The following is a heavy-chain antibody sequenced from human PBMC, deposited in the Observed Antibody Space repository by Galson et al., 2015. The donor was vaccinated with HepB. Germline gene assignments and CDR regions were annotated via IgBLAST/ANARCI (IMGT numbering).Heavy chain of an antibody. CDR1: GYTFTSYG. CDR3: ARARYSTSPPDY. J-gene: IGHJ4*02. V-gene: IGHV1-18*01. D-gene: IGHD6-6*01. CDR2: ISVYNGNT. Sequence: SVKVSCKASGYTFTSYGITWVRQAPGQGLEWMGWISVYNGNTNYAQKVQGRVTMTTDTSTSTAYRELTSLRSDDTAVYYCARARYSTSPPDYWGQGTLVTVSS.